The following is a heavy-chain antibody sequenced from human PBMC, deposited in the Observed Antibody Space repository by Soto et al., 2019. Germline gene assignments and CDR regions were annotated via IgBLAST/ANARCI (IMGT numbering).Heavy chain of an antibody. CDR2: IYYSGST. J-gene: IGHJ6*02. V-gene: IGHV4-59*08. Sequence: SETLSLTCTVSGGSISSYYWSWIRQPPGKGLEWIGYIYYSGSTNYNPSLKSRVTISVDTSKNQFSLKLSSVTAADTAVYYCARQDIVVVPGSYYYYGMDVWGQGTTVTVSS. CDR3: ARQDIVVVPGSYYYYGMDV. D-gene: IGHD2-2*01. CDR1: GGSISSYY.